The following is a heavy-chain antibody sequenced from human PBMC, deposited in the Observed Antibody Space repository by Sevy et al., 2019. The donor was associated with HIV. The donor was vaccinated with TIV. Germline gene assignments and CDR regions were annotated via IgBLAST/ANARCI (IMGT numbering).Heavy chain of an antibody. CDR2: IKQDGSEK. Sequence: GGSLRLSCAASGFTFSSYWMSWVRQAPGKGLERVANIKQDGSEKYYVDSVKGRFTISRDNAQNSLYLQMNSLGAEDTAVYYCAREARLYDSSGYSTDYWGQGTLVTVSS. V-gene: IGHV3-7*01. CDR1: GFTFSSYW. D-gene: IGHD3-22*01. CDR3: AREARLYDSSGYSTDY. J-gene: IGHJ4*02.